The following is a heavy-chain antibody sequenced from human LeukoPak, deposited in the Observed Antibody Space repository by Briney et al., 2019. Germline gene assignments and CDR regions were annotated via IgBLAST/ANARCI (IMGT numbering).Heavy chain of an antibody. J-gene: IGHJ4*02. Sequence: PGGSLRLSCAASGFTFSSYAMSWVRQAPGKGLEWVSTIGGGGESTYYADSVKGRFTISRDNSKNTVYLQMNSLRAEDTAVYYCAKQDIRSSAWYDWGQGTLVTVSS. CDR2: IGGGGEST. CDR3: AKQDIRSSAWYD. CDR1: GFTFSSYA. V-gene: IGHV3-23*01. D-gene: IGHD6-19*01.